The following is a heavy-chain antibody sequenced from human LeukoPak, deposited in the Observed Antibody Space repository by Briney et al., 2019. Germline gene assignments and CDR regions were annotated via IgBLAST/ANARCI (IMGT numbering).Heavy chain of an antibody. J-gene: IGHJ6*03. CDR2: IYWNDHK. V-gene: IGHV2-5*01. CDR3: ARWTMVRGDDCYYLDV. D-gene: IGHD3-10*01. CDR1: GFSLSTSGVG. Sequence: KESGPTLVKPTQTLTLTCTFSGFSLSTSGVGVGWIRQPPGKALEWLGNIYWNDHKRYSPSLKSRLTITKDTSKNQVVLTMTNMDPVDTATYYCARWTMVRGDDCYYLDVWGKGTTVTISS.